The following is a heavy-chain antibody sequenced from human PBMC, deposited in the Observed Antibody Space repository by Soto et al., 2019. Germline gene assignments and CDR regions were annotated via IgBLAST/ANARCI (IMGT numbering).Heavy chain of an antibody. CDR2: INHSGRT. V-gene: IGHV4-34*01. CDR1: GGSFSGYY. Sequence: QVQLQQWGAGLLKPSETLSLTCAVYGGSFSGYYWSWIRPPPGKGLEWIGEINHSGRTNYNPSLKSRVTISVDKSKNQFSLKLSSVTAADTAVYYCARRVDIVVVPAGPYYFDYWGQGTLVTVSS. CDR3: ARRVDIVVVPAGPYYFDY. J-gene: IGHJ4*02. D-gene: IGHD2-2*03.